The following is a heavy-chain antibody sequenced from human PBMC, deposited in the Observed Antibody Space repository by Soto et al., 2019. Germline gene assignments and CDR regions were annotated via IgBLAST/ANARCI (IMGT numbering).Heavy chain of an antibody. CDR1: GFTFSSYA. CDR2: ISYDGSNK. CDR3: ARNYYGSGSHYAYFDY. J-gene: IGHJ4*02. V-gene: IGHV3-30-3*01. Sequence: GGSLRLSCAASGFTFSSYAMHWVRQAPGKGLEWVAVISYDGSNKYYADSVKGRFTISRDNSKNTLYLQMNSLRAEDTAVYYCARNYYGSGSHYAYFDYWGQGTLVTVSS. D-gene: IGHD3-10*01.